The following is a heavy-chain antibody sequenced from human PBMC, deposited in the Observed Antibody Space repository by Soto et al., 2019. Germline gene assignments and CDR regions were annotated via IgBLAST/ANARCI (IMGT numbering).Heavy chain of an antibody. CDR1: GGTFSSYA. J-gene: IGHJ4*02. V-gene: IGHV1-69*13. CDR2: IVPIVDTS. Sequence: GASVKVSCKTSGGTFSSYAISWVRPAPGQGLGWMGGIVPIVDTSTYAQKFQGRVTITADESTSTVYMELSSLRSDDTAVYYCVRVVAIPGYPDNWGQGTLVTVSS. D-gene: IGHD5-12*01. CDR3: VRVVAIPGYPDN.